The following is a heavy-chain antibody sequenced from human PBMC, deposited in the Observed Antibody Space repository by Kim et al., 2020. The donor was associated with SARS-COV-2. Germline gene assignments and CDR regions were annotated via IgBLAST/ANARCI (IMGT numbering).Heavy chain of an antibody. J-gene: IGHJ4*02. D-gene: IGHD3-16*01. Sequence: ASVKVSCKTSGHFFTRDSIHWVRQAPGQGLAWMGGIDCGNGNTIYSQKFQGRVTFTTDTSASTPYMELSFLRSADSAVYFCLGGFYFDYWGQGTLVTVSS. V-gene: IGHV1-3*01. CDR3: LGGFYFDY. CDR1: GHFFTRDS. CDR2: IDCGNGNT.